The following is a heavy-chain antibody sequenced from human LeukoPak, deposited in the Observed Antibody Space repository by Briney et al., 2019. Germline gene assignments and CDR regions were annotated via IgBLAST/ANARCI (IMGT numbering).Heavy chain of an antibody. D-gene: IGHD3-22*01. Sequence: SETLSLTCTVSGVSISSSGYYWGWSRQPPGKGREWIGSSYYSGSTYDNPSLKSRVTISVNPSKNQFSLKLSSVPAADTAVYYCARHRDHYYDSSGYIDYWGQGTLVTVSS. CDR1: GVSISSSGYY. J-gene: IGHJ4*02. CDR3: ARHRDHYYDSSGYIDY. V-gene: IGHV4-39*01. CDR2: SYYSGST.